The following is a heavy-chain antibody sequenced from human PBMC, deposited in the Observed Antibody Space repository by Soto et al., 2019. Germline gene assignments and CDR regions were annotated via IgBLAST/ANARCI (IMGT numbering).Heavy chain of an antibody. D-gene: IGHD3-10*01. CDR2: IFYRGNT. CDR3: ARHRGLTRGDYDYMDV. V-gene: IGHV4-39*01. J-gene: IGHJ6*03. CDR1: GDCISRSDYY. Sequence: QLQLQESGPGLVKPSETLSLTCTVSGDCISRSDYYGAWIRQSPGKGVGWIGSIFYRGNTYYNPSLKSRAPISVDTSKNQFSLRLSSVTAADTATYYCARHRGLTRGDYDYMDVWGKGTTVTVSS.